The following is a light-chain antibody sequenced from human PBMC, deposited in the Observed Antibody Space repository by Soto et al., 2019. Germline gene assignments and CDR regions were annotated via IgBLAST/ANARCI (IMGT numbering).Light chain of an antibody. CDR1: QSFLYSSNNKNY. CDR2: WAS. Sequence: IVITHSPDALSLPLCDMATIDCKSIQSFLYSSNNKNYLAWYQQKPGQPPKLLIYWASTRESGVPDRFSGSGSGTDFTLTISSLQAEDVAVYYCQQYYSTPLTFGGGTKVDIK. V-gene: IGKV4-1*01. J-gene: IGKJ4*01. CDR3: QQYYSTPLT.